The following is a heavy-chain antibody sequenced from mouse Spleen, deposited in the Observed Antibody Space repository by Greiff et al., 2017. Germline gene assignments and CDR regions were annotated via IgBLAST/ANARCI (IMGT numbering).Heavy chain of an antibody. V-gene: IGHV5-4*02. J-gene: IGHJ4*01. CDR2: ISDGGSYT. CDR3: AREFITTAPPITRAMDY. CDR1: GFTFSDYY. D-gene: IGHD1-2*01. Sequence: EVQLVESGGGLVKPGGSLKLSCAASGFTFSDYYMYWVRQTPEKRLEWVATISDGGSYTYYPDSVKGRFTISRDNAKNNLYLQMSSLKSEDTAMYYCAREFITTAPPITRAMDYWGQGTSVTVSS.